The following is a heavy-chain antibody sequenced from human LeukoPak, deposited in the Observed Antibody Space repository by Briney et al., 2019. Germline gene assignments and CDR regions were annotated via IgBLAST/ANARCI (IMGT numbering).Heavy chain of an antibody. CDR2: INHSGST. Sequence: PSETLSLTCAVYGGSFSGYYWSWIRQPPGKGLEWIGEINHSGSTNYNPSLKSRVTISVDTSKNQFSLKLSSVTAADTAVYYCARDRVFYFDYWGQGTLVTVSS. CDR1: GGSFSGYY. CDR3: ARDRVFYFDY. J-gene: IGHJ4*02. V-gene: IGHV4-34*01. D-gene: IGHD3-10*01.